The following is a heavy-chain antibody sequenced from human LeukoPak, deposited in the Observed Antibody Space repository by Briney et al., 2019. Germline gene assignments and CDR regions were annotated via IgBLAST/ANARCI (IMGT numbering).Heavy chain of an antibody. Sequence: GGSLRLSCTVSGFNFKNYEMKWVRQAPGKGLEWIAYISRSGSTTKYADSVKGRFTMSRDNAKNAVYMEMNSLRVEDTAVYYCARDRGWDGYGYAFLDYWGHGTLVTVSS. CDR3: ARDRGWDGYGYAFLDY. CDR1: GFNFKNYE. J-gene: IGHJ4*01. CDR2: ISRSGSTT. V-gene: IGHV3-48*03. D-gene: IGHD5-12*01.